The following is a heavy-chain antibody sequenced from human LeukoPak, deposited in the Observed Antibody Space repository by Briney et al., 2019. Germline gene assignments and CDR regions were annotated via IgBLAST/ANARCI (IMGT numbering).Heavy chain of an antibody. Sequence: PGRSLRLSCAASGFTFSSYGMHWVRQAPGKGLEWVAVIWYDGSNKYYADSVKGRFTISRDNSKNTLYLQMNSLRAEDTAVYYCARGSRFGILVVVAAGGLDGLGQGTTVTVSS. D-gene: IGHD2-15*01. CDR2: IWYDGSNK. V-gene: IGHV3-33*01. J-gene: IGHJ6*02. CDR1: GFTFSSYG. CDR3: ARGSRFGILVVVAAGGLDG.